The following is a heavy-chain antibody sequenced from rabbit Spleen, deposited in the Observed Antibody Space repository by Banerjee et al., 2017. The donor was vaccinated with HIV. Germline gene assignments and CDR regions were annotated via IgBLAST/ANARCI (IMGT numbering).Heavy chain of an antibody. V-gene: IGHV1S40*01. CDR2: INTATGKA. J-gene: IGHJ4*01. CDR1: GFSFSDRDV. D-gene: IGHD1-1*01. Sequence: QSLEESGGGLVKPEGSLTLTCKASGFSFSDRDVMCWVRQAPGKGLEWIACINTATGKAVYASWAKGRFTISKTSSNTVTLQMTSLTAADTATCFCARDLVGVIGWNFNLWGPGTLVTVS. CDR3: ARDLVGVIGWNFNL.